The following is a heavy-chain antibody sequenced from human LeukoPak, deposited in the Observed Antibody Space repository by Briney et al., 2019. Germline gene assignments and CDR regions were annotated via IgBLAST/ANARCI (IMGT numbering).Heavy chain of an antibody. J-gene: IGHJ6*03. V-gene: IGHV4-4*07. CDR1: GGSISSYY. CDR3: ARDNLRESGWYLSYYYYMDA. Sequence: SETLSLTCTVSGGSISSYYWSWIRQPAGKGLEWIGRIYTSGSTNYNPSLKSRVTMSVDTSKNQFSLKLSSVTAADTAVYYCARDNLRESGWYLSYYYYMDAWGKGTTVTVSS. D-gene: IGHD6-19*01. CDR2: IYTSGST.